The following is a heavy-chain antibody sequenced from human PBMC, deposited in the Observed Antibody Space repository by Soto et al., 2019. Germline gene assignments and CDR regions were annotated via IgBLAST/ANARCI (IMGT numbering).Heavy chain of an antibody. Sequence: VQLLESGGGLVQPGGSLRLSCAASGFTFDTYAISWVRQAPGRGLEWVSAISGSGATTYYADAVKGRFTISRDNSKNTLYLHIGSLRVDDTGIYYCATGTASYYFDSWGQGAPVTVSS. V-gene: IGHV3-23*01. CDR1: GFTFDTYA. CDR3: ATGTASYYFDS. CDR2: ISGSGATT. J-gene: IGHJ4*02.